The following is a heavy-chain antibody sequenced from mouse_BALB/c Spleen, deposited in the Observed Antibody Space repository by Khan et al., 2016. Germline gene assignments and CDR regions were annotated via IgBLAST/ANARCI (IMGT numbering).Heavy chain of an antibody. D-gene: IGHD2-4*01. CDR3: SRGFYEYEFAY. CDR2: IDPANGNT. J-gene: IGHJ3*01. CDR1: GFNIKDTY. Sequence: VRLQQSGAELVKPGASVKLSCTVSGFNIKDTYMHWVNQRPEQGLEWIGRIDPANGNTKYDPKFQDKAPITADTSSNTAYLQLSRLTSEDTAVYYCSRGFYEYEFAYWGQGTVVTVS. V-gene: IGHV14-3*02.